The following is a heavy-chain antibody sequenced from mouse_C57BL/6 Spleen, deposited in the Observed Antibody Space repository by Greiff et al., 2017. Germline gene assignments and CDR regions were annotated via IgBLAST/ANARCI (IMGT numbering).Heavy chain of an antibody. CDR3: ARRRGDYARAMDY. CDR1: GYTFTSYW. D-gene: IGHD2-4*01. CDR2: IYPSDSET. J-gene: IGHJ4*01. Sequence: QVQLQQPGAELVRPGSSVKLSCKASGYTFTSYWMDWVKQRPGQGLEWIGNIYPSDSETHYNQKFKDKATLTVDKSSSTAYMQLSSLTSEDSAVYYCARRRGDYARAMDYWGQGTSVTVSS. V-gene: IGHV1-61*01.